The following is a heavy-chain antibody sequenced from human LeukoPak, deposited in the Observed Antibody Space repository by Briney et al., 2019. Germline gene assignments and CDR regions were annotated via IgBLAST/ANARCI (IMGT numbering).Heavy chain of an antibody. Sequence: GGSLRLSCAASGFTFSSYAMHWVRQAPGKGLEWVAVISYDGSNKYYADSVKGRFTISRDNSKNTLYLQMNSLRAEDTAVYYCAKDLGTTGTSGRFDPWGQGTLVTVSS. D-gene: IGHD1-1*01. V-gene: IGHV3-30-3*01. J-gene: IGHJ5*02. CDR1: GFTFSSYA. CDR3: AKDLGTTGTSGRFDP. CDR2: ISYDGSNK.